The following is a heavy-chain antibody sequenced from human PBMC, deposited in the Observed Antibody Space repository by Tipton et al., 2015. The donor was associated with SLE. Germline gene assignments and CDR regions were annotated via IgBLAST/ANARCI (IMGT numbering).Heavy chain of an antibody. D-gene: IGHD1-26*01. J-gene: IGHJ5*02. V-gene: IGHV4-59*08. Sequence: TLSLTCTVSGGSVSSYYWSWIRQPAGKGLEWIGYIYYSGSTNYNPSLKSRVTISLDTSKNQFSLKLSSVTAADTAVYYCASGFSGTYSWFDPWGQGTLVTVSS. CDR1: GGSVSSYY. CDR3: ASGFSGTYSWFDP. CDR2: IYYSGST.